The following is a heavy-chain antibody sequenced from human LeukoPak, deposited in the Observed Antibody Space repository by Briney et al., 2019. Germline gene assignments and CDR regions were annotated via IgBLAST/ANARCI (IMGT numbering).Heavy chain of an antibody. CDR3: ARVMVRGVIPYYYYYMDV. J-gene: IGHJ6*03. D-gene: IGHD3-10*01. CDR1: GGSISSYY. CDR2: IYYSGST. V-gene: IGHV4-59*01. Sequence: SETLSLTCTVSGGSISSYYWSWLRQPPGKGLEWIGYIYYSGSTNYNPSLKSRVTISVDTSKNQFSLKLSSVTAADTAVYYCARVMVRGVIPYYYYYMDVWGKGTTVTISS.